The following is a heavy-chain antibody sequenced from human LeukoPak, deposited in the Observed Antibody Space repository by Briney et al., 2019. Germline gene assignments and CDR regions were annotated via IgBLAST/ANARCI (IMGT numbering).Heavy chain of an antibody. CDR1: GFNQYYFW. CDR2: INQDGSEI. J-gene: IGHJ2*01. Sequence: PGGSLRLSCAACGFNQYYFWMSWPRQAPGKGLEWLANINQDGSEIYYVDSVKGRFTISRDNGKNSLYLQINSLRADDTAVYYCARGHVSLIVVRTTNWFFDLWGRGTLVTVSS. D-gene: IGHD3-22*01. CDR3: ARGHVSLIVVRTTNWFFDL. V-gene: IGHV3-7*01.